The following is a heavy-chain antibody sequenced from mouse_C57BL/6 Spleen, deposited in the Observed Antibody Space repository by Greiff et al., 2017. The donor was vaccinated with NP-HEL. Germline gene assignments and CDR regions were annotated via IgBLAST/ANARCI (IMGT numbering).Heavy chain of an antibody. CDR3: ARPSTGTAFAY. D-gene: IGHD4-1*02. V-gene: IGHV5-17*01. Sequence: EVQLVESGGGLVKPGGSLKLSCAASGFTFSDYGMHWVRQAPEKGLEWVAYISSGSSTIYYADTVKGRFTISRDNAKNTLFLQMTSLRSEDTAMYYCARPSTGTAFAYWGQGTLVTVSA. CDR1: GFTFSDYG. CDR2: ISSGSSTI. J-gene: IGHJ3*01.